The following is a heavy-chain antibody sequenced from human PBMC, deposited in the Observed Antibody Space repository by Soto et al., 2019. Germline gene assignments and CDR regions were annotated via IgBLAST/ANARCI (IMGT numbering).Heavy chain of an antibody. CDR2: MYHSGST. Sequence: PSETLSLTCTVSGGSISSGGYYWSWIRQPPGKGLEWIGYMYHSGSTYYNPSLKSRVTISIDRSKNQFSLKLSSVTAADTAVYYCARPRHSSWWGWFDPWGQGTLVTVSS. V-gene: IGHV4-30-2*01. CDR3: ARPRHSSWWGWFDP. J-gene: IGHJ5*02. CDR1: GGSISSGGYY. D-gene: IGHD2-8*02.